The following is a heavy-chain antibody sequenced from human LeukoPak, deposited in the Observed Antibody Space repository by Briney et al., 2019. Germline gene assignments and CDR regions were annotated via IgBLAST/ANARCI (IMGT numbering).Heavy chain of an antibody. J-gene: IGHJ6*03. CDR1: GYTFTSYY. Sequence: ASVKVSCKASGYTFTSYYMHWVRQAPGQGLEWMGMIYPSGGSTIYAQKLQGRVTMTRDMSTSTVYMELSSLRSEDTAVYYCARDTRTHMDVWGKGTTVTVSS. CDR3: ARDTRTHMDV. V-gene: IGHV1-46*04. CDR2: IYPSGGST.